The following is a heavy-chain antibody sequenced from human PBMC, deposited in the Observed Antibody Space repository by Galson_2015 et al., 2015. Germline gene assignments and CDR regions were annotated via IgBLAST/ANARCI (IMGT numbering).Heavy chain of an antibody. J-gene: IGHJ1*01. V-gene: IGHV3-48*02. CDR2: IGSSSGST. Sequence: LRLSCAASGFTFSNYAMNWVRQAPGKGLEWVSYIGSSSGSTYYADSVKGQFTISRDNAKNSLYLQMNSLRDEDTAVYYCARGQGGSYGYFQHWGQGTLVTVSS. CDR3: ARGQGGSYGYFQH. CDR1: GFTFSNYA. D-gene: IGHD1-26*01.